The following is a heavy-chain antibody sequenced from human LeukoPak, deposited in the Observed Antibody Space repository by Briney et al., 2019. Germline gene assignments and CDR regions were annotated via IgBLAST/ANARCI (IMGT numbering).Heavy chain of an antibody. CDR3: ARGRGGSYGSDWFDL. V-gene: IGHV3-30*03. Sequence: GGSLRLSCAASGFTFSSYGMHWVRQAPGKGLEWVAVISYDGSNKYYADSVKGRFTISRDNSKNTLDLQMNSLRAEDTAVYYCARGRGGSYGSDWFDLWGQGTLVTVSS. J-gene: IGHJ5*02. CDR2: ISYDGSNK. CDR1: GFTFSSYG. D-gene: IGHD1-26*01.